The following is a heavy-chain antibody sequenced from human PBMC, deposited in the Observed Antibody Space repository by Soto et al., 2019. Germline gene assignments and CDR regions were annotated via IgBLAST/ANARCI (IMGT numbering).Heavy chain of an antibody. CDR2: IYYSGST. Sequence: QVQLQESGPGLVKPSQTLSLTCTVSGGSISSGGYYWSWIRQHPGKGLEWIGYIYYSGSTYYNPSLKSRVTTSVDTSKPQLSMKLSCATAATTAVYYCARDGPKQRNFDYWGQGTLVTVSS. CDR1: GGSISSGGYY. CDR3: ARDGPKQRNFDY. V-gene: IGHV4-31*03. J-gene: IGHJ4*02.